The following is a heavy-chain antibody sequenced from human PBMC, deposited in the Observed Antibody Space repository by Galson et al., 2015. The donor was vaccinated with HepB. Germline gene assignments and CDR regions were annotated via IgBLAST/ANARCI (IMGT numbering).Heavy chain of an antibody. Sequence: SLRLSCAASGFTFSSSAMHWVRQAPGKGLEWVAVISYDGSNKYSADSVKGRFTISRDNSKNTLYLQMNSLSAEDTAVYYCAKDYYYDSSGYEPLDYWGQGTLVTVSS. CDR1: GFTFSSSA. D-gene: IGHD3-22*01. V-gene: IGHV3-30-3*01. J-gene: IGHJ4*02. CDR2: ISYDGSNK. CDR3: AKDYYYDSSGYEPLDY.